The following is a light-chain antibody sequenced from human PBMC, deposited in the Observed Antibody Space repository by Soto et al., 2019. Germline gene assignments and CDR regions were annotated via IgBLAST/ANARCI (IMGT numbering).Light chain of an antibody. CDR1: QSVLHSSNNKNY. J-gene: IGKJ2*01. CDR2: WAS. Sequence: DIVMTQSPDSLAVSLGERATINCKSSQSVLHSSNNKNYLAWYQQKPGQNPKLLISWASTRESGVPDRFSGSGSGTDFTLTISSLQAEDVAVYYCQQYYGAPPYTFGRGTKLEIK. V-gene: IGKV4-1*01. CDR3: QQYYGAPPYT.